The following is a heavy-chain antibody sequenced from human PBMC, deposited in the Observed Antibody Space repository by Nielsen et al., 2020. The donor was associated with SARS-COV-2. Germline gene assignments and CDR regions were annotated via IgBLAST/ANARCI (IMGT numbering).Heavy chain of an antibody. CDR3: ARQKAYSGSYRDH. J-gene: IGHJ4*02. V-gene: IGHV5-10-1*01. D-gene: IGHD1-26*01. Sequence: GESLKISCKGSGYPFTSYWISWVRQMPGKSLEWMGRIDPSDSYTIYSPSFQGHVAISTDKSIATVYLHLSNLKASDTAMYYCARQKAYSGSYRDHWGQGTRVDVTS. CDR1: GYPFTSYW. CDR2: IDPSDSYT.